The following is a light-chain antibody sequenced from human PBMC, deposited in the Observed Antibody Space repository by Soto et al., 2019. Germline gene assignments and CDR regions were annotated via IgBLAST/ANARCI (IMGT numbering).Light chain of an antibody. CDR3: SAFAASNTLL. J-gene: IGLJ2*01. V-gene: IGLV2-8*01. CDR1: SSDVGAYDY. CDR2: EVS. Sequence: QSALTQLPSASGSPGQSVTISCTGTSSDVGAYDYISWYQQHPGKAPKLIIYEVSKRPSGVPDRFSGSRSDNTASLTVSGLPADDGGDYYCSAFAASNTLLFGGGTKLTVL.